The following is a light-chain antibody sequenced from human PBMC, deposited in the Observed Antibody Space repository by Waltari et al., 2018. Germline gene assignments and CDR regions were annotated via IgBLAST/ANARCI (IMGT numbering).Light chain of an antibody. J-gene: IGKJ4*01. CDR2: GAS. CDR3: QQYNSWPLT. CDR1: QSVSNN. V-gene: IGKV3-15*01. Sequence: EIVMTQSPSTLSVYPGESATLSCRASQSVSNNLAWFQHKPGQAPRLLIYGASTRAAGIPARFSGSGSGADFTLTISSLQSEDFALYYCQQYNSWPLTFGGGTKVEIK.